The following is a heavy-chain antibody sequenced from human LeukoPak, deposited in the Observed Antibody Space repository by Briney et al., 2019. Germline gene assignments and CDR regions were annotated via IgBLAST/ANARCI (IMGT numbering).Heavy chain of an antibody. V-gene: IGHV4-34*01. CDR2: INHSGST. D-gene: IGHD4-23*01. Sequence: SETLSLTCAVYGGSFGGYYWSWIRQPPGKGLEWIGEINHSGSTNYNPSLKSRVTISVDTSKNQFSLKLSSVTAADTAVYYCARGRWLGCYFDYWGQGTLVTVSS. J-gene: IGHJ4*02. CDR3: ARGRWLGCYFDY. CDR1: GGSFGGYY.